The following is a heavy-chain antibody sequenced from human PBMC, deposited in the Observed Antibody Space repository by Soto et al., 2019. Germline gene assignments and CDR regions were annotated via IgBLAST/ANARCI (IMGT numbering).Heavy chain of an antibody. D-gene: IGHD3-22*01. V-gene: IGHV5-10-1*01. Sequence: PGESLKISCKGSGYSFTSYWISWVRQMPGKGLEWMGRIDPSDSYTNYSPPFQGHVTISADKSISTAYLQWSSLKASDTAMYYCARPYDSCGYKNDDAFDIWGQGTMVTVSS. CDR3: ARPYDSCGYKNDDAFDI. CDR2: IDPSDSYT. J-gene: IGHJ3*02. CDR1: GYSFTSYW.